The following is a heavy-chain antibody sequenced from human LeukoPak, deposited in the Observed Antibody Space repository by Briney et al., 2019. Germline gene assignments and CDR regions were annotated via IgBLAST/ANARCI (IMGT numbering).Heavy chain of an antibody. CDR2: IYPRDGST. CDR3: ARASQALRFDY. CDR1: GYTFTSNY. J-gene: IGHJ4*02. Sequence: ASVKVSCKASGYTFTSNYIHWVRQAPGQGLEWMGMIYPRDGSTSYAQKFQGRVTMTRDTSTSTVYMELSSLRSEDTAVYYCARASQALRFDYWGQGTLVTVSS. V-gene: IGHV1-46*01.